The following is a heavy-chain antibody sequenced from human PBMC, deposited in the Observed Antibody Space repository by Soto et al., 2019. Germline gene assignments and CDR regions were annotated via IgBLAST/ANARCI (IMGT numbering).Heavy chain of an antibody. J-gene: IGHJ3*02. D-gene: IGHD3-22*01. CDR1: GYTLTELS. CDR3: ATLYYYDSSGYREMAFDI. V-gene: IGHV1-24*01. CDR2: FDPEDGET. Sequence: ASVKVSCKVSGYTLTELSMHWVRQAPGKGLEWMGGFDPEDGETIYAQKFQGRVTMTEDTSTDTAYMELSSLRSEDTAVYYCATLYYYDSSGYREMAFDIWGQGTMVTVSS.